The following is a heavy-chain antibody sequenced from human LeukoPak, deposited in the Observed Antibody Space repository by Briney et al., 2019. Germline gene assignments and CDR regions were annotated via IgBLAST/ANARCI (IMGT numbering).Heavy chain of an antibody. CDR3: ARDPPYCSGGSCYSGNDAFDI. V-gene: IGHV1-69*13. J-gene: IGHJ3*02. D-gene: IGHD2-15*01. Sequence: ASVKVSCKASGGTFSSYAISWVRQAPGQGLEWIGGIIPIFGTANYAQKFQGRVTITADESTSTAYMELSSLRSEDTAVYYCARDPPYCSGGSCYSGNDAFDIWGQGTMVTVSS. CDR1: GGTFSSYA. CDR2: IIPIFGTA.